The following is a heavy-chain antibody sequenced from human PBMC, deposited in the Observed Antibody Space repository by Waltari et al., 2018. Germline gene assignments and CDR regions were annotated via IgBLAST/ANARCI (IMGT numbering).Heavy chain of an antibody. CDR2: ISGSGGST. D-gene: IGHD3-22*01. CDR1: GFTFRSYA. J-gene: IGHJ4*02. Sequence: EVQLLESGGGLVQPGGSLRLSCAASGFTFRSYAMSWVRQAPGKGLEWVSAISGSGGSTYYADSVKGRFTISRDNSKNALYLQMNSLRAEDTAVYYCAKELLGGYYPYYFDYWGQGTLVTVSS. V-gene: IGHV3-23*01. CDR3: AKELLGGYYPYYFDY.